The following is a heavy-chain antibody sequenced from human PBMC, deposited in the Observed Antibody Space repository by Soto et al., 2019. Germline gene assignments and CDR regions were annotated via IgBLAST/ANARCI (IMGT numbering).Heavy chain of an antibody. CDR2: VHESGST. D-gene: IGHD2-8*01. Sequence: PAATXSLSWSVSVCAISNYYFIWIRHTPGRGLEWIGCVHESGSTDYNPSLRGRVIISLHTSKSQLSLSLRSATAADTATYYCARGPREMLIYFFDYRGQGTPATVYS. V-gene: IGHV4-59*01. CDR3: ARGPREMLIYFFDY. J-gene: IGHJ4*02. CDR1: VCAISNYY.